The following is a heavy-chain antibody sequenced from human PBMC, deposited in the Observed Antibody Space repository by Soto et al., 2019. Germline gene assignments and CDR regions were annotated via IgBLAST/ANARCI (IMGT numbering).Heavy chain of an antibody. D-gene: IGHD2-2*02. J-gene: IGHJ4*02. CDR1: GFTFSSYW. CDR3: ASDCSSTSCYMTH. Sequence: GGSLRLSCAASGFTFSSYWMSWVRQAPGKGLEWVANIKQDGSEKYYVDSVKGRFTISRGNAKNSLYLQMNSLRAEDTAVYYCASDCSSTSCYMTHWGQGTLVTVSS. V-gene: IGHV3-7*03. CDR2: IKQDGSEK.